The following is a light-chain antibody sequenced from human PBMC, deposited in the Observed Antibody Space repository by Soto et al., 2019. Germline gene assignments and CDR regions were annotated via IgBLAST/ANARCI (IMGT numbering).Light chain of an antibody. Sequence: LQMTQSPSSLSASVGDRVTITCRASQNVGNNLNWYQQKPGTAPKLLIYVTSTLQIGVPSRFSGSGSGTAFTLTISSLQVEDLATYYCQQTYTAPYTFGQGTNLEIK. CDR2: VTS. V-gene: IGKV1-39*01. CDR3: QQTYTAPYT. CDR1: QNVGNN. J-gene: IGKJ2*01.